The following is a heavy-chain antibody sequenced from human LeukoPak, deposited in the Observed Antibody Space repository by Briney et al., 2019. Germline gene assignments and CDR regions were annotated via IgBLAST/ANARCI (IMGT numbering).Heavy chain of an antibody. CDR3: ARDPRPRSYDSSGYYYQSREFDY. Sequence: VASVKVSCKASGGTFSSYAISWVRQAPGQGLEWMGRIIPILGIANYAQKFQGRVTAYMELSSLRSEDTAVYYCARDPRPRSYDSSGYYYQSREFDYWGQGTLVTVSS. V-gene: IGHV1-69*04. D-gene: IGHD3-22*01. J-gene: IGHJ4*02. CDR2: IIPILGIA. CDR1: GGTFSSYA.